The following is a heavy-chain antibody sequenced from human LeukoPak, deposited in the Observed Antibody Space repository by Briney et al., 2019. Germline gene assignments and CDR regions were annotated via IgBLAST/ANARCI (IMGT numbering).Heavy chain of an antibody. CDR3: ALWEVVHYAFDF. J-gene: IGHJ3*01. V-gene: IGHV1-2*02. D-gene: IGHD2-2*01. Sequence: GASVKVSCKASGYTFTDYYMHWVRQAPGQGLEWMGWINPNSGGTNYAQNFQGRVTMTRDTSISTAYMELSRLRSDDTAVYYCALWEVVHYAFDFWGQGTMVTVSS. CDR1: GYTFTDYY. CDR2: INPNSGGT.